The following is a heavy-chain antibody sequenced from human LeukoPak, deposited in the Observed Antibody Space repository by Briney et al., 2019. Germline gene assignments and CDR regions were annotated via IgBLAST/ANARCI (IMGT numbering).Heavy chain of an antibody. CDR2: ISTYNGNT. Sequence: GASVKVSCKASGYTFTSHGISWVRQAPGQGLEWMGWISTYNGNTNYAQKLQGRVTMTTDTSTSTAYMELRSLRSDDTAVYYCARYRLRYCSGGSCYRPLDYWGQGTLVTVSS. V-gene: IGHV1-18*01. D-gene: IGHD2-15*01. CDR3: ARYRLRYCSGGSCYRPLDY. CDR1: GYTFTSHG. J-gene: IGHJ4*02.